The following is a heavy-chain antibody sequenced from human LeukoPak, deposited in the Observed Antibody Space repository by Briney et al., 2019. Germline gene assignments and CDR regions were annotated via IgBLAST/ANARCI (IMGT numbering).Heavy chain of an antibody. CDR3: ARGKPVLRFLEWPKIDPSFYYFDY. D-gene: IGHD3-3*01. J-gene: IGHJ4*02. CDR2: INHSGST. CDR1: GGSFSGYY. Sequence: SGTLSLTCAVYGGSFSGYYWSWIRQPPGKGLEWIGEINHSGSTNYNPSLKSRVTISVDTSKNQFSLKLSSVTAADTAVYYCARGKPVLRFLEWPKIDPSFYYFDYWGQGTLVTVSS. V-gene: IGHV4-34*01.